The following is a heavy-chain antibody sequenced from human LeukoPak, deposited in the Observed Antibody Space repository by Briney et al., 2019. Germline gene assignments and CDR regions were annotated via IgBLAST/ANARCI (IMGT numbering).Heavy chain of an antibody. CDR1: GFTFSSYW. J-gene: IGHJ6*03. V-gene: IGHV3-74*01. D-gene: IGHD3-3*01. Sequence: GGSLRPSCAASGFTFSSYWMHWVRQALGKGLVWVSRINSDGSSTSYADSAKGRFTISRDNAKNTLYLQMNSLRAEDTAVYYCASKFWSGYYPYYYYMDVWGKGTTVTVSS. CDR3: ASKFWSGYYPYYYYMDV. CDR2: INSDGSST.